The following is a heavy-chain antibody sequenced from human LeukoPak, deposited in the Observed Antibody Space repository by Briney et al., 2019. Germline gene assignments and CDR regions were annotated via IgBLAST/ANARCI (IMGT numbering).Heavy chain of an antibody. Sequence: SQTLSLTCTVSGGTISSGSYYWSWIRQPAGKGLEWIGRTYTSGSTNYNPSLKSRVTISVDTSKNQFSLKLSSVTAADTAVYYCARVMVGYYDSSGYYYFDYWGQGTLVTVSS. V-gene: IGHV4-61*02. CDR2: TYTSGST. CDR1: GGTISSGSYY. J-gene: IGHJ4*02. CDR3: ARVMVGYYDSSGYYYFDY. D-gene: IGHD3-22*01.